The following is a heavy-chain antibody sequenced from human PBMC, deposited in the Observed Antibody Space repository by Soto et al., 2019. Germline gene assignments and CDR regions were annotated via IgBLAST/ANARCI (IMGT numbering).Heavy chain of an antibody. CDR2: ISTYNSRT. J-gene: IGHJ6*02. CDR3: ARARDCASPSCYKHYYYGMDT. Sequence: QDQLVQSGAEVKKPGASVKISCEASGYTFTSHGISWVRQAPGQGLEWLGWISTYNSRTHYAQKVQRRVTMTTDTSTSTAYLDLRSLTFDDTAVYYCARARDCASPSCYKHYYYGMDTWGQGTTVTVSS. CDR1: GYTFTSHG. D-gene: IGHD2-2*02. V-gene: IGHV1-18*04.